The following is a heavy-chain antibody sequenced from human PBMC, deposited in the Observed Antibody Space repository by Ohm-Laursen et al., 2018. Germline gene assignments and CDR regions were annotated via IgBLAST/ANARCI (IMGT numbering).Heavy chain of an antibody. Sequence: SLRLSCAATGFNFNTYEMNWVRQAPGTGLEWVSYISDTGSHIYYAGSVRGRFTIPRDNAQNSLYLHMSSLRAEDTAIYYCARDDGAYARRSGMDVWGQGTTVTVSS. D-gene: IGHD2-8*01. CDR1: GFNFNTYE. V-gene: IGHV3-48*03. CDR3: ARDDGAYARRSGMDV. CDR2: ISDTGSHI. J-gene: IGHJ6*02.